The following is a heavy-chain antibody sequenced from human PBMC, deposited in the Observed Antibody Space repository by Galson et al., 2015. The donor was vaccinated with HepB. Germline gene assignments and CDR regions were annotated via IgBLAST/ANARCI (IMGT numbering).Heavy chain of an antibody. CDR3: ARVDVVRGGGFDY. J-gene: IGHJ4*02. V-gene: IGHV1-2*02. CDR1: GYTFTGYY. D-gene: IGHD4-23*01. CDR2: INPNSGGT. Sequence: SVKVSCKASGYTFTGYYMHWARQAPGQGLEWMGWINPNSGGTNYAQKFQGRVTMTRDTSISTAYMELSRLRSDDTAVYYCARVDVVRGGGFDYWGQGTLVTVSS.